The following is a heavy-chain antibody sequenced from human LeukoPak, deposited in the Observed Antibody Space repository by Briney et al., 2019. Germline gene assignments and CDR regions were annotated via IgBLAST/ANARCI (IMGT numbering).Heavy chain of an antibody. J-gene: IGHJ5*02. Sequence: SETLSLTCTVSGGSISSGGYYWRWIRQPPGKGLEWIGYIYHSGSTYYNPSLKSRVTISVDRSKNQFSLKLSSVTAADTAVYYCAGLANVVPAAYNNLMNSKGDSWGQGTLVTVSS. V-gene: IGHV4-30-2*01. CDR1: GGSISSGGYY. CDR3: AGLANVVPAAYNNLMNSKGDS. CDR2: IYHSGST. D-gene: IGHD2-2*01.